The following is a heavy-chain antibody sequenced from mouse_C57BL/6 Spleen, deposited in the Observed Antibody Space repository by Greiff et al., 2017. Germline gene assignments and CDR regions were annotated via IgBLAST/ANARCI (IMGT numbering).Heavy chain of an antibody. Sequence: EVKLMESGGGLVKPGGSLKLSCAASGFTFSDYGMHWVRQAPEKGLEWVAYISSGSSTIYYADTVKGRFTISRDNAKNTLFLQMTSLRSEDTAMYYCARMGWYFDVWGTGTTVTVAS. CDR1: GFTFSDYG. D-gene: IGHD4-1*01. CDR2: ISSGSSTI. CDR3: ARMGWYFDV. J-gene: IGHJ1*03. V-gene: IGHV5-17*01.